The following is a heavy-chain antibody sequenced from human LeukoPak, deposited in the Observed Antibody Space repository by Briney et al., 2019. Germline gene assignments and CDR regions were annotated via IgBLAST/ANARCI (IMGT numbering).Heavy chain of an antibody. CDR2: IYTSGST. J-gene: IGHJ4*02. V-gene: IGHV4-61*02. D-gene: IGHD3-3*01. Sequence: PSQTLSLTCTVSGGSISSGSYYWSWIWQPAGKGLEWIGRIYTSGSTNYNPSLKSRVTISVDTSKNQFSLKLSSVTAADTAVYYCASSRYDFWSFRYWGQGTLVTVSS. CDR3: ASSRYDFWSFRY. CDR1: GGSISSGSYY.